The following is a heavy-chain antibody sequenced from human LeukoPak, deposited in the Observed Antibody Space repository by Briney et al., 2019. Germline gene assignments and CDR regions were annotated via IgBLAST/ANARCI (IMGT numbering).Heavy chain of an antibody. CDR1: GFTVSSNY. CDR3: ARDYYGSGTYYHDY. J-gene: IGHJ4*02. CDR2: IYSSGNA. Sequence: PGGSLRLSCAASGFTVSSNYMSWVRQAPGKGLEWVSVIYSSGNAYYADSVKGRFTISRGNSKNTLYLQINSLRAEDTAVYYCARDYYGSGTYYHDYWGQGTLVTVSS. D-gene: IGHD3-10*01. V-gene: IGHV3-53*01.